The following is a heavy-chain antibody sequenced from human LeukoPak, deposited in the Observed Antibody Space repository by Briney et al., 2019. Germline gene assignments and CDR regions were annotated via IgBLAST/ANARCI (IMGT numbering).Heavy chain of an antibody. V-gene: IGHV3-23*01. CDR3: AKHDPRRVVITNWFDP. CDR2: ISGSGGIT. Sequence: PGGSLRLSCAASGFTISAYAISWVRQAPGKGLEWVSAISGSGGITYYADSVKGRFAISRGNSKNTLYLQMNSLRAEDTAVYYCAKHDPRRVVITNWFDPWGQGTLVTVSS. J-gene: IGHJ5*02. CDR1: GFTISAYA. D-gene: IGHD3-22*01.